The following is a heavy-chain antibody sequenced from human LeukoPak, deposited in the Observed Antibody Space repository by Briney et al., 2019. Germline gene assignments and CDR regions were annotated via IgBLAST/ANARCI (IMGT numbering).Heavy chain of an antibody. D-gene: IGHD3-22*01. CDR3: ARAMYYYDSSGYYWPGKFDY. CDR2: ISAYNGNT. J-gene: IGHJ4*02. V-gene: IGHV1-18*01. CDR1: GYTFTSYG. Sequence: ASVKVSCKASGYTFTSYGISWVRQAPGQGLEWMGWISAYNGNTNYAQKLQGRATMTTDTSTSTAYMELRSLRSDDTAVYYCARAMYYYDSSGYYWPGKFDYWGQGTLVTVSS.